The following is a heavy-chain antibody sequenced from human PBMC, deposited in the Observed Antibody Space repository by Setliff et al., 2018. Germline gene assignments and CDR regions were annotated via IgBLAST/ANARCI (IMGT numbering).Heavy chain of an antibody. CDR2: IYHSGST. Sequence: SETLSLTCAVSGYSISSGYYWGWIRQPPGKGLEWIGSIYHSGSTYYNPSLKSRVTISVDTSKNQFSLKLSSVTTADTAVYYCARRNGEKLDPWGQGTLVTVSS. V-gene: IGHV4-38-2*01. CDR3: ARRNGEKLDP. CDR1: GYSISSGYY. J-gene: IGHJ5*02.